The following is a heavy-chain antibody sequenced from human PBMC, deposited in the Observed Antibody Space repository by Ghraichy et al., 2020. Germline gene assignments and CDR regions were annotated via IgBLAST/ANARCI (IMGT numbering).Heavy chain of an antibody. CDR2: ISSSSSYI. V-gene: IGHV3-21*01. D-gene: IGHD1-26*01. CDR3: ARDSGSSGALDI. J-gene: IGHJ3*02. Sequence: GESLNISCAASGFTFSSYSMNWVRQAPGKGLEWVSSISSSSSYIYYADSVKGRFTISRDNAKNSLYLQMNSLRAEDTAVYYCARDSGSSGALDIWGQGTLVTVSS. CDR1: GFTFSSYS.